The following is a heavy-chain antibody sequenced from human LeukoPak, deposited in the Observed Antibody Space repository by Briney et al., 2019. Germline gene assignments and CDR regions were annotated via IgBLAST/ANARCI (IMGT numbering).Heavy chain of an antibody. D-gene: IGHD3-22*01. J-gene: IGHJ1*01. Sequence: GGSLRLSCAASGFTFSSYWMHWVRQAPGKGLVWVCRIKSDGSTRYADSVKGRFTVSRDNAKNTVSLQMNSLRAEDTGVYYCARAPSEIGGYYPEYFRHWGQGTLVIVSS. CDR1: GFTFSSYW. CDR2: IKSDGST. V-gene: IGHV3-74*01. CDR3: ARAPSEIGGYYPEYFRH.